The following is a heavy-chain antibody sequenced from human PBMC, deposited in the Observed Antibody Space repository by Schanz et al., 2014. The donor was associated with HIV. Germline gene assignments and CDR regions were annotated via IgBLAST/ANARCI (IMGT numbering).Heavy chain of an antibody. J-gene: IGHJ4*02. V-gene: IGHV3-48*02. CDR2: ISFDGNII. Sequence: DVQLVESGKYLVEPGESLRLSCVASGFNFSRYNMNWVRQTPGKGLEWISHISFDGNIIYYADSVQGRFTISRDNAKNSLFLQMASLRDEDTAVYYCERDPSGNYYRYHFDYWGQGSLVTVSS. CDR3: ERDPSGNYYRYHFDY. D-gene: IGHD1-26*01. CDR1: GFNFSRYN.